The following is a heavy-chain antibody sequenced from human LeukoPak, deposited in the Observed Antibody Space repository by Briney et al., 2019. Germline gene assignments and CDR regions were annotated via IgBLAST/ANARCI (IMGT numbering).Heavy chain of an antibody. V-gene: IGHV3-53*01. J-gene: IGHJ4*02. CDR3: ARESGTYYFDY. Sequence: PGGSLGLSCAASGFTVSSNYMSWVRQAPGKGLEWVSVIYSGGSTYYADSVKGRFTISRDNSKNTLYLQMNSLRAEDTAVYYCARESGTYYFDYWGQGTLVTVSS. CDR2: IYSGGST. D-gene: IGHD3-10*01. CDR1: GFTVSSNY.